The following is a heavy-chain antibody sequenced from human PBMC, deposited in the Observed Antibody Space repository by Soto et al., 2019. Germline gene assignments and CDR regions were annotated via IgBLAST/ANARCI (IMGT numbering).Heavy chain of an antibody. CDR2: IKQDGSEK. V-gene: IGHV3-7*01. D-gene: IGHD4-17*01. CDR1: GFTFSSYW. J-gene: IGHJ4*02. CDR3: ARARHDYGDYPNDY. Sequence: GGSLRLSCAASGFTFSSYWMSWVRQAPGKGLEWVANIKQDGSEKYYVDSVKGRFTISGDNAKNSLYLQMNSLRAEDTAVYYCARARHDYGDYPNDYWGQGTLVTVSS.